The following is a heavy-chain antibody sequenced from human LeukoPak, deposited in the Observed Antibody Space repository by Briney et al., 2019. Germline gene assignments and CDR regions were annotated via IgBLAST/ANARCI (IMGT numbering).Heavy chain of an antibody. V-gene: IGHV3-23*01. CDR2: ITVSGGGT. Sequence: GGSLRLSCAASGLTFSSYRMAWVRRAPGKGLEWFSAITVSGGGTFYADSVKGRFSISRDNSQHTLYLQMNSLRAEDTAVYYCAKGDSRRSYDWGKGTLVTVSS. CDR3: AKGDSRRSYD. J-gene: IGHJ4*02. CDR1: GLTFSSYR. D-gene: IGHD2-15*01.